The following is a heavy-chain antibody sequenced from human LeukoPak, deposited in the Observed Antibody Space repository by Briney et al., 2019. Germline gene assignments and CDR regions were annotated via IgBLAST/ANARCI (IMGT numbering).Heavy chain of an antibody. V-gene: IGHV3-53*01. CDR2: IYSDGNT. CDR1: GFTVSSNY. D-gene: IGHD1-26*01. Sequence: GGSLRLPCAASGFTVSSNYMSWVRQAPGKGLEWVSVIYSDGNTFYPDSVKGRFSISRDNSNNTLFLQMNSLRADDTAVYYCARIHSAGGAFDIWGQGTMVTVSS. CDR3: ARIHSAGGAFDI. J-gene: IGHJ3*02.